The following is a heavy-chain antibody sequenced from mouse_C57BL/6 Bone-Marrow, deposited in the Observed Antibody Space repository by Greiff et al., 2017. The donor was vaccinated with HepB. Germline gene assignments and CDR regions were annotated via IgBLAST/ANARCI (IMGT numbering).Heavy chain of an antibody. CDR2: INPNNGGT. CDR3: ASHSSGYVRYY. V-gene: IGHV1-26*01. J-gene: IGHJ2*01. CDR1: GYTFTDYY. D-gene: IGHD3-2*02. Sequence: VQLQQSGPELVKPGASVKISCKASGYTFTDYYMNWVKQSHGKSLEWIGDINPNNGGTSYNQKFKGKATLTVDKSSSTAYMELRSLTSEDSAVYYCASHSSGYVRYYWGQGTTLTVSS.